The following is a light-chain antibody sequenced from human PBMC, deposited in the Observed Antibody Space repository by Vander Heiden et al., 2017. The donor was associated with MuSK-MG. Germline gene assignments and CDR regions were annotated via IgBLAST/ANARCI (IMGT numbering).Light chain of an antibody. CDR2: STT. Sequence: QSVLTQPPSASGTPGQRITISCSGGSSNIGSNFVFWYQRLPGTAPKLLIHSTTQRPSGVPDRFFGSRSGTSASLTISGLQSEDEGDYSCAAWDDSLDGLIFGGGTKLTVL. J-gene: IGLJ2*01. CDR1: SSNIGSNF. CDR3: AAWDDSLDGLI. V-gene: IGLV1-47*02.